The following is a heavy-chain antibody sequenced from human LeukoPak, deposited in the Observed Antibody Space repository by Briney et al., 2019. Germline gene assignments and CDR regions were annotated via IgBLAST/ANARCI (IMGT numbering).Heavy chain of an antibody. Sequence: ASVKVSCKASGYTFPGYGISWVRQAPGQGLEWVGWISGYNGHTNYAQKFQGRVTMTTDTSTSTVYMELRTLRSDDTAVYYYVRDENVAGSPYYWGKGNLVSVFS. CDR3: VRDENVAGSPYY. J-gene: IGHJ4*02. CDR2: ISGYNGHT. D-gene: IGHD6-19*01. V-gene: IGHV1-18*01. CDR1: GYTFPGYG.